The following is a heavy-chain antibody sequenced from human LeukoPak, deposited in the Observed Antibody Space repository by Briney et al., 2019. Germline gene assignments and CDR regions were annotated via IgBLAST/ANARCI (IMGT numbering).Heavy chain of an antibody. V-gene: IGHV1-18*01. CDR2: ISAYNGNT. Sequence: GASVKVSCKASRYTLTSYGISWVRQAPGQGLEWMGWISAYNGNTNYAQKLQGRVTMTTDTSTSTAYMELRSLRSDDTAVYYCASGPLGEMATPGWFDPWGQGTLVTVSS. D-gene: IGHD5-24*01. CDR3: ASGPLGEMATPGWFDP. CDR1: RYTLTSYG. J-gene: IGHJ5*02.